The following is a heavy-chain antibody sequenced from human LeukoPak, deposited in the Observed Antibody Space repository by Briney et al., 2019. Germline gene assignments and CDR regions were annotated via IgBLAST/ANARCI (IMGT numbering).Heavy chain of an antibody. CDR3: ARRGYSYYFDY. V-gene: IGHV3-7*01. J-gene: IGHJ4*02. Sequence: GGSLRLSCAASGFTFSTLWMTWVRPAPGKGLEWVAIIKEDGSEKKYVDSVKGRLTLSRDNVKNSLYLQMNSLRAEDTAVYYCARRGYSYYFDYWGQGTLVAVSS. CDR2: IKEDGSEK. D-gene: IGHD5-12*01. CDR1: GFTFSTLW.